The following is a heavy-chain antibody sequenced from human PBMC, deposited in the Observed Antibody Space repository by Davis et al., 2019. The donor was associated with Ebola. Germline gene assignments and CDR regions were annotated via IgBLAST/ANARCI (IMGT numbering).Heavy chain of an antibody. CDR2: IYTSGRT. CDR1: GGSISSHY. D-gene: IGHD2-15*01. Sequence: PSETLSLTCTVSGGSISSHYWSWIRQPAGKGLEWIGRIYTSGRTNYNPSLKSRVTMSVDTSKNQFSLRLSSVTTADTAVDYCVRDGCPGGSCYCGDYWGQGTLVTVSS. CDR3: VRDGCPGGSCYCGDY. V-gene: IGHV4-4*07. J-gene: IGHJ4*02.